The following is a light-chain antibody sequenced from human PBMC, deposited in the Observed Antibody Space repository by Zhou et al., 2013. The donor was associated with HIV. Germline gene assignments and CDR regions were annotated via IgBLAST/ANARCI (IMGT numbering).Light chain of an antibody. Sequence: DIQMTQSPSSVSASVGDRVTITCRASQGISSWLAWYQQRPGKAPKLLIYKVSNLESGVPSRFSGSGFGTDFTLTINRLHPEDFATYYCQQANRFPQTFGQGTKVEIK. J-gene: IGKJ2*01. CDR2: KVS. CDR3: QQANRFPQT. CDR1: QGISSW. V-gene: IGKV1-12*01.